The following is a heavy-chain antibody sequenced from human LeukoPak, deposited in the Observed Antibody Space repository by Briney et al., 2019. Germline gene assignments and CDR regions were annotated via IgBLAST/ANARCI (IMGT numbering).Heavy chain of an antibody. D-gene: IGHD4-17*01. V-gene: IGHV3-74*01. Sequence: GGSLRLSCAASGFTFSSYWTHWVRQAPGKWLVWVSRINSDGSSTSYADSVKGRFTISRDNAKNTLYLQMNSLRVEDTAVYYCARGAPYGDSGYWGQGALVTVSS. CDR1: GFTFSSYW. CDR2: INSDGSST. CDR3: ARGAPYGDSGY. J-gene: IGHJ4*02.